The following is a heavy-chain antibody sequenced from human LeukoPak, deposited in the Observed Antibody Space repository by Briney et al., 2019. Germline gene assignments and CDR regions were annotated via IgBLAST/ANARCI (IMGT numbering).Heavy chain of an antibody. CDR3: ARQEWLVFDY. V-gene: IGHV4-39*01. J-gene: IGHJ4*02. D-gene: IGHD6-19*01. CDR2: IYYSGST. CDR1: GGSISSSSYY. Sequence: PSETLSLTCTVSGGSISSSSYYWGWIRQPPGKGLEWIGSIYYSGSTYYNPSLKSRVTISVDPSKNQFSLKLSVVTAADTAVYYWARQEWLVFDYWGQGTLVTVSS.